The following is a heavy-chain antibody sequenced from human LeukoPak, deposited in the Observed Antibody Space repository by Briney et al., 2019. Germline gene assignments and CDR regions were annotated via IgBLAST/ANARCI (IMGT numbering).Heavy chain of an antibody. J-gene: IGHJ4*02. CDR1: GFTFSSYN. V-gene: IGHV3-21*04. Sequence: GESLRLSCAASGFTFSSYNMNWVRQAPGKGLEWVSLISNTMTDMYYADSVKGRFTISRDNSKNTLYLQMNSLRAEDTALYYCADSNYWYPVDYWGQGTLVTVSS. CDR2: ISNTMTDM. D-gene: IGHD4-11*01. CDR3: ADSNYWYPVDY.